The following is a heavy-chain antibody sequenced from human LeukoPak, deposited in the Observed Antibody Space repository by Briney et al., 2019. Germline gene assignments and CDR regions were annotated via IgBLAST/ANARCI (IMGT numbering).Heavy chain of an antibody. Sequence: SETLSLTCAVYGGSFSGYYWSWIRQPPGKGLEWIGEINHSGSTNYSPSLKSRVTISVDTSKNQFSLKLSSVTAADTAVYYCARGSHSSNDYWGQGTLVTVSS. CDR2: INHSGST. CDR3: ARGSHSSNDY. V-gene: IGHV4-34*01. CDR1: GGSFSGYY. D-gene: IGHD2-15*01. J-gene: IGHJ4*02.